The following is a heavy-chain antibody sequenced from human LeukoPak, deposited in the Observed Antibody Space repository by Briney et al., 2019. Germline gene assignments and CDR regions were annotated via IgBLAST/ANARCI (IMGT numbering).Heavy chain of an antibody. V-gene: IGHV3-21*06. CDR3: ATETNGRHYDY. CDR2: IGPTGSDR. Sequence: GGSLRLSCTASGLTFSTSGFNWVRQTPGKGLEWVASIGPTGSDRYHADSIKGRFTISRDNANNFLYLQMNSLRAEDTAVYYCATETNGRHYDYWGQGTLLTVSS. D-gene: IGHD1-14*01. CDR1: GLTFSTSG. J-gene: IGHJ4*02.